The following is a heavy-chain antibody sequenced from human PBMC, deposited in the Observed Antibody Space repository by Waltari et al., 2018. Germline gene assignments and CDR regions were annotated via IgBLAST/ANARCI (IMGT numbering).Heavy chain of an antibody. J-gene: IGHJ4*02. Sequence: EVQLLESGGGLVQPGGSLRLSCAASGFTFSSYAMSWVRQAPGKGLEWVSAISANGGSASYADSVKGRFTISRDNSKNTLYLQMISLRAEDTAVYYCAKRVVVATTTRHFDYWGQGTLVTVSS. CDR1: GFTFSSYA. V-gene: IGHV3-23*01. D-gene: IGHD2-15*01. CDR3: AKRVVVATTTRHFDY. CDR2: ISANGGSA.